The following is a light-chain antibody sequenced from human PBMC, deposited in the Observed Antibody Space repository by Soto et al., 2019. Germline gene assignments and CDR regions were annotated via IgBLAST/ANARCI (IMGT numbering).Light chain of an antibody. J-gene: IGKJ4*01. CDR2: RTS. V-gene: IGKV3-15*01. CDR3: QQYNNWPRAT. Sequence: ETVMTQSPATLSVSPGERSALSCSASQSINNNLAWYQQKPGQAPRLIMFRTSTRATGVPARFSGSGSETDFNLTISSLQSEDFAVYYCQQYNNWPRATFGGGTKVDIK. CDR1: QSINNN.